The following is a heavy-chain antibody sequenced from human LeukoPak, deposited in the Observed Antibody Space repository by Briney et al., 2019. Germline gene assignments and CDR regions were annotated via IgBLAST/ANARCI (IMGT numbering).Heavy chain of an antibody. CDR1: GYTFTSYD. CDR3: ARGGFGYSYGYAPPFDY. CDR2: MNPNSGNT. Sequence: VKVSCKASGYTFTSYDINWVRQATGQGLEWMGWMNPNSGNTGYAQKFQGRVTMTRNTSISTAYMELSSLRSEDTAVYYCARGGFGYSYGYAPPFDYWGQGTLVTVSS. J-gene: IGHJ4*02. D-gene: IGHD5-18*01. V-gene: IGHV1-8*01.